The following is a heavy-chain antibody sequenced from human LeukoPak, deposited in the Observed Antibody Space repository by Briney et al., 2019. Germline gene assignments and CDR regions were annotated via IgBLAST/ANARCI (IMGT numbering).Heavy chain of an antibody. J-gene: IGHJ4*02. CDR2: IYYSGST. Sequence: PSETLSLTCTVSGGSISSSSYYWGWIRQPPGKGLEWIGSIYYSGSTYYNPSLKSRVTISVDTPKNQFSLKLSSVTAADTAVYYCARVEFSSPYYFDYWGQGTLVTVSS. CDR1: GGSISSSSYY. D-gene: IGHD6-13*01. V-gene: IGHV4-39*07. CDR3: ARVEFSSPYYFDY.